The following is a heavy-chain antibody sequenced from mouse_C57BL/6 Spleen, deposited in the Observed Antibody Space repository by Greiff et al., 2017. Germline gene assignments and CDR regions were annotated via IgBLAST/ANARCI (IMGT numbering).Heavy chain of an antibody. Sequence: EVMLVESGGGLVKPGGSLKLSCAASGFTFSSYAMSWVRQTPEKRLEWVATISDGGSYTYYPDNVKGRFTISRDNAKNNLYLQMSHLKSEDTAMYYCARGYYGSRVFYAMDYWGQGTSVTVSS. CDR3: ARGYYGSRVFYAMDY. CDR2: ISDGGSYT. J-gene: IGHJ4*01. D-gene: IGHD1-1*01. CDR1: GFTFSSYA. V-gene: IGHV5-4*03.